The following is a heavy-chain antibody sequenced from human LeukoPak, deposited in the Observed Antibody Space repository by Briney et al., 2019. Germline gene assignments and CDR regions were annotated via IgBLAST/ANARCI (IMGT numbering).Heavy chain of an antibody. J-gene: IGHJ6*03. CDR3: ARVRSSSFHYYYYMDV. V-gene: IGHV3-7*01. D-gene: IGHD6-6*01. CDR2: IKPDGSEK. CDR1: GFTFSSYW. Sequence: GGSLRLSCAASGFTFSSYWMSWVRQAPGKGLEWVANIKPDGSEKYYVDSVKGRFTISRDNAKNSLYLQMNSLRAEDTAVYYCARVRSSSFHYYYYMDVWGKGTTVTVSS.